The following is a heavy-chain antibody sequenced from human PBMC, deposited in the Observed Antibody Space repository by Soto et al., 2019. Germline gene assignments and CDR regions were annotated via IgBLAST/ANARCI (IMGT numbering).Heavy chain of an antibody. CDR3: AREGINYDSSGYYDY. CDR1: GDSVSSNSAA. V-gene: IGHV6-1*01. Sequence: SQTLSLTFAISGDSVSSNSAAWNWIRQSPSRGLEWLGRTYYRSKWYNDYAVSVKSRITINPDTSKNQFSLQLNSVTPEDTAVYYCAREGINYDSSGYYDYWGQGTLVTVSS. D-gene: IGHD3-22*01. CDR2: TYYRSKWYN. J-gene: IGHJ4*02.